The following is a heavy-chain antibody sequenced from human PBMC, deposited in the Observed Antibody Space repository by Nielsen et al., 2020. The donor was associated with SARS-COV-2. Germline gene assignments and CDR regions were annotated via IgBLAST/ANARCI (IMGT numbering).Heavy chain of an antibody. D-gene: IGHD6-19*01. CDR3: AIARRRRPVAGIHFDY. V-gene: IGHV4-39*01. J-gene: IGHJ4*02. Sequence: SETLSLTCTVSGGSISSSSYYWGWIRQPPGKGLEWIGSIYYSGSTYYNPSLKSRVTISVDTSKNQFSLKLSSVTAADTAVYYCAIARRRRPVAGIHFDYWGQGTLVTVSS. CDR2: IYYSGST. CDR1: GGSISSSSYY.